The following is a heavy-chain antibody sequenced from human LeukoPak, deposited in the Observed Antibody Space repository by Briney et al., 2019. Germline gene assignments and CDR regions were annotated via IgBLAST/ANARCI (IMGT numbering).Heavy chain of an antibody. CDR2: INHSGST. Sequence: SKILSLTCAVYGGSFSGYYWSWIRQPPGKGLEWIGEINHSGSTNYNPSLKSRVAISVDTSKNQFSLKLSSVTAADTAVYYCARGSGFSRYWGQGTLVTVSS. J-gene: IGHJ4*02. V-gene: IGHV4-34*01. D-gene: IGHD6-19*01. CDR3: ARGSGFSRY. CDR1: GGSFSGYY.